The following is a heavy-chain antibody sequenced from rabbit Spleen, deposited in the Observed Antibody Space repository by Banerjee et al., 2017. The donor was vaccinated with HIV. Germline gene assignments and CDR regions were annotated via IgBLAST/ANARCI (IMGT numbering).Heavy chain of an antibody. D-gene: IGHD1-1*01. V-gene: IGHV1S40*01. CDR2: IDAGSSGFT. CDR1: CVSFSFSSY. CDR3: ARDLDGVIGWNFGW. Sequence: SLWEFGGDLFKSGASLTLTCTASCVSFSFSSYMCWLRQASGKGLEWIACIDAGSSGFTYFATWAKGRFSISKTSSTTMTLQMARLTAADTATYFCARDLDGVIGWNFGWWGPGTLVTVS. J-gene: IGHJ4*01.